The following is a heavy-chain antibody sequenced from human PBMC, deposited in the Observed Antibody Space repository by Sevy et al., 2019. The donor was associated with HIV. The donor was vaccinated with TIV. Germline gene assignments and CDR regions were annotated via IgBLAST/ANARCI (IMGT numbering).Heavy chain of an antibody. D-gene: IGHD1-1*01. CDR1: GFTFSSYA. J-gene: IGHJ3*02. CDR3: AKGGIDGYNWHEAFDI. Sequence: GGSLRLSCAASGFTFSSYAMSWVRQAPGKGLEWVSAISGSGGSTYYADSVKGRFTISRDNSKNTLYLQMNSLRAEDTAVYYCAKGGIDGYNWHEAFDIWGQGTMVTVSS. CDR2: ISGSGGST. V-gene: IGHV3-23*01.